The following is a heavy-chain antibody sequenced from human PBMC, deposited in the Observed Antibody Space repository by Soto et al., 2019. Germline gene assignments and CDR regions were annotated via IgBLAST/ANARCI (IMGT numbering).Heavy chain of an antibody. CDR1: GGSVSSGSYY. CDR3: ARDNVPGAAAAGTYYYYYGMDV. V-gene: IGHV4-61*01. D-gene: IGHD6-13*01. CDR2: IYYSGST. J-gene: IGHJ6*02. Sequence: PSETLSLTCTASGGSVSSGSYYWSWIRQPPGKGLEWIGYIYYSGSTNYNPSLKSRVTISVDTSKNQFSLKLSSVTAADTAVYYCARDNVPGAAAAGTYYYYYGMDVWGQGTTVTVSS.